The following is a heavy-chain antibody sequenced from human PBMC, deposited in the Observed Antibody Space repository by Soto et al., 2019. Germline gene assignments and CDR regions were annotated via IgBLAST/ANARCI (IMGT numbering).Heavy chain of an antibody. D-gene: IGHD1-1*01. J-gene: IGHJ5*02. CDR3: VRDGTKTLRDWFDP. CDR2: IYATGTT. V-gene: IGHV4-4*07. CDR1: GASISGFY. Sequence: SETLSVTCTVSGASISGFYWSWIRKTAGKGLEWIGRIYATGTTDYNPSLKSRVRMSVDTSKKQFSLKLRSGSAADTAVYYCVRDGTKTLRDWFDPWGQGISVTVSS.